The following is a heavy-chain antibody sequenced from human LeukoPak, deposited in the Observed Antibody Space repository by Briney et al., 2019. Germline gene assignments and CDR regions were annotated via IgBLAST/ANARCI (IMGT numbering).Heavy chain of an antibody. V-gene: IGHV3-30-3*01. CDR1: GFTFSSYA. CDR2: ISYDGSNK. D-gene: IGHD6-19*01. CDR3: AKDHDIAVAGVDY. J-gene: IGHJ4*02. Sequence: GGSLRLSCAASGFTFSSYAMHWVRQAPGKGLEWVAVISYDGSNKYYADSVKGRFTISRDNSKNTLYLQMNSLRAEDTAVYYCAKDHDIAVAGVDYWGQGTLVTVSS.